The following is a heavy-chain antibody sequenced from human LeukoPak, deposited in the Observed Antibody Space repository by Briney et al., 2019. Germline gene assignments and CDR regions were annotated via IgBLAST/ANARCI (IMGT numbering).Heavy chain of an antibody. J-gene: IGHJ4*02. CDR2: ISAYNGNT. CDR3: ARDTAYYYDSSGYIDY. Sequence: ASVKVSCKASGGTFSSYAISWVRQAPGQGLEWMGWISAYNGNTNYAQKLQGRVTMTTDTSTSTAYMELRSLRSDDTAVYYCARDTAYYYDSSGYIDYWGQGTLVTVSS. CDR1: GGTFSSYA. D-gene: IGHD3-22*01. V-gene: IGHV1-18*01.